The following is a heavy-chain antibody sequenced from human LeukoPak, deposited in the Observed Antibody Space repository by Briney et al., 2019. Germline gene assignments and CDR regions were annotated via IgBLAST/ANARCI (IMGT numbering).Heavy chain of an antibody. CDR1: GFTFSSYW. V-gene: IGHV3-48*04. Sequence: GGSLRLSCAASGFTFSSYWMSWVRQAPGKGLEWVSYISGSSGTIYYSDSVEGRFTISRDNARNSLYLQMSSLRAEDTAVYYCARDLDTGNYFFAYWGQGTLVIVSS. CDR2: ISGSSGTI. CDR3: ARDLDTGNYFFAY. D-gene: IGHD5-18*01. J-gene: IGHJ4*02.